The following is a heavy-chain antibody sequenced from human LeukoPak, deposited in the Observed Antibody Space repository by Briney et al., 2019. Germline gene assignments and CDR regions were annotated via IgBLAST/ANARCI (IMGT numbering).Heavy chain of an antibody. J-gene: IGHJ4*02. Sequence: SETLSLTCAVYGGSFSGYYWSWIRQPPGKGLEWIGEINHSGSTNYNPSLKSRVTISVDTSKNQFSLKLSSVTAADTAVYYCARVWGYSGYDPVYYFDYWGQGTLVTVSS. V-gene: IGHV4-34*01. D-gene: IGHD5-12*01. CDR3: ARVWGYSGYDPVYYFDY. CDR1: GGSFSGYY. CDR2: INHSGST.